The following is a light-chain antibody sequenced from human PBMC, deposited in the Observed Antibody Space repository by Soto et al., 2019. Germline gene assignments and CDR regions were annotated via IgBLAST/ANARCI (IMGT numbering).Light chain of an antibody. CDR3: VVWEHSLNGPI. J-gene: IGLJ2*01. CDR2: TND. Sequence: QSVLTQSPSASGTPGERVTIYCSGSSSSFASGSVNWYQQLPGTAPRLLIYTNDQRPSGVPDRFSGSKSRTSASLAISGLQSDDAGDYYCVVWEHSLNGPIFGGGTKLTVL. V-gene: IGLV1-44*01. CDR1: SSSFASGS.